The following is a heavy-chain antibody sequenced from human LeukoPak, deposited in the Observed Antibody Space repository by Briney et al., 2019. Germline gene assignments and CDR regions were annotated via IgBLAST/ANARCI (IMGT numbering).Heavy chain of an antibody. J-gene: IGHJ6*02. Sequence: GASVKVSCKPSGYSFSNYGISWVRQAPGRGLEWMGWISTYNGNTNYAQKFQGRVTMTTDTSTSTAYMELSRLRSDDTAVYYCARDGPYGSGTSDYYYYGMDVWGQGTTVTVSS. CDR3: ARDGPYGSGTSDYYYYGMDV. CDR2: ISTYNGNT. D-gene: IGHD3-10*01. V-gene: IGHV1-18*01. CDR1: GYSFSNYG.